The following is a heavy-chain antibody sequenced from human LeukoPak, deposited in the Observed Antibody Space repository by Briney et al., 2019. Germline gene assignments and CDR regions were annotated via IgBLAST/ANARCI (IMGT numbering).Heavy chain of an antibody. Sequence: SETLSLTCAVYGGSFSGYYWSWIRQPPGKGLEWIGEINHSGSTNYNPSLKSRVTISVDTSKNQFSLKLSSVTAADTAVYYCARPTGLDAFDIWGQGTMVTVSS. CDR1: GGSFSGYY. D-gene: IGHD4-17*01. CDR3: ARPTGLDAFDI. V-gene: IGHV4-34*01. CDR2: INHSGST. J-gene: IGHJ3*02.